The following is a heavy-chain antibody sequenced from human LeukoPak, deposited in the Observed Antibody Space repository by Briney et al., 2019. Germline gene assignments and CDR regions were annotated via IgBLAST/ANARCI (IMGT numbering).Heavy chain of an antibody. CDR1: GGTFSSYA. CDR2: IIPIFGIA. V-gene: IGHV1-69*04. CDR3: ARDSPPYYGGDCYPDY. D-gene: IGHD2-21*02. J-gene: IGHJ4*02. Sequence: GASVKVSCKASGGTFSSYAISWVRQAPGQGLEWMGRIIPIFGIANYAQKFQGRVTITADKSTSTAYMELSSLRSEDTAVYYCARDSPPYYGGDCYPDYWGQGTLVTVSS.